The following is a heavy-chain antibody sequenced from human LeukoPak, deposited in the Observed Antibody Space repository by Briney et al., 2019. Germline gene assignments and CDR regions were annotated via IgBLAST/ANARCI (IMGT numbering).Heavy chain of an antibody. V-gene: IGHV3-48*01. CDR1: GFTFSAYS. J-gene: IGHJ4*02. Sequence: HTGGSLRLSCAASGFTFSAYSMNWVRQAPEKGLEWVSYIGSSSSPIYYADSVKGRFTISRDNAKNSLYLQMDSLRAEDTAVYYCARGQAYSFDYWGQGTLVTVSS. CDR2: IGSSSSPI. CDR3: ARGQAYSFDY. D-gene: IGHD4-11*01.